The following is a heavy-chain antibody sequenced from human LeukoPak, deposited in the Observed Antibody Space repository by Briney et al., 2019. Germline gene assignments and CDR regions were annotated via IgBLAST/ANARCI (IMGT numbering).Heavy chain of an antibody. Sequence: ASVKVSCKVSGYTLTELSMHWVRQAPGKGLEWMGGFDPEDGETIYAQKFQGRVTMTEDTSTDTAYMELSSLRSEDTAVYYCATDRSYYYGSGRRAFDIWGQGIMVTVSS. CDR1: GYTLTELS. J-gene: IGHJ3*02. V-gene: IGHV1-24*01. CDR3: ATDRSYYYGSGRRAFDI. CDR2: FDPEDGET. D-gene: IGHD3-10*01.